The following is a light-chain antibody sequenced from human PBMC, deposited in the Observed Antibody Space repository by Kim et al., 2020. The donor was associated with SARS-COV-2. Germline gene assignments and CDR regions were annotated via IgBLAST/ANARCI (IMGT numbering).Light chain of an antibody. J-gene: IGKJ4*01. CDR2: DAS. Sequence: VSPGERATPSCRASQSVSSHLAWYQQNPGQAPRLLIYDASTRATGLPARFSGSGSGTEFTLTISSLQSEDFAVYYCQQYYGWPLTFGGGTKVDIK. CDR1: QSVSSH. V-gene: IGKV3-15*01. CDR3: QQYYGWPLT.